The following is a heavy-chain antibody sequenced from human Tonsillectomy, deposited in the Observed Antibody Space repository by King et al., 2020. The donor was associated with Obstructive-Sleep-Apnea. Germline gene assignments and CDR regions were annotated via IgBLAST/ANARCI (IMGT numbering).Heavy chain of an antibody. CDR1: GFTFSNYW. Sequence: VQLVESGGHLVQPGGSLRFSSAASGFTFSNYWLHLVRQAPGKGLMWVSHISPDGINTAYADSVKGRFTVARDNAKNTLFLQMDSLRADDTAVYYCSIDSFYGLGSHPKIYYGMDVWGQGTTVSVSS. J-gene: IGHJ6*02. CDR2: ISPDGINT. V-gene: IGHV3-74*01. D-gene: IGHD3-10*01. CDR3: SIDSFYGLGSHPKIYYGMDV.